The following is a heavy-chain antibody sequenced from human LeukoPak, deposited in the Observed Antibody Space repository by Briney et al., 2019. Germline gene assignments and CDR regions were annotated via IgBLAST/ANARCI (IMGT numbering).Heavy chain of an antibody. V-gene: IGHV3-11*01. CDR3: ARDWDYSSSAFDY. J-gene: IGHJ4*02. CDR1: GFTFSDYY. Sequence: GGSLRLSCAASGFTFSDYYMSWTRQAPGKGLEWVSYISSSGSTIYYADSVKGRFTISRDNAKNSLYLQMNSLRAEDTAVYYCARDWDYSSSAFDYWGQGTLVTVSS. D-gene: IGHD6-13*01. CDR2: ISSSGSTI.